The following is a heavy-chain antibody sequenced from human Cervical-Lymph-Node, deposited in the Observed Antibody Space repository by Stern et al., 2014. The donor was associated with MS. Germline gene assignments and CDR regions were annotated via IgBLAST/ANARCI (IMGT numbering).Heavy chain of an antibody. CDR1: GGSISSSSYY. CDR2: IYYSGST. V-gene: IGHV4-39*01. D-gene: IGHD4-17*01. Sequence: QLQLQESGPGLVKPSETLSLTCTVSGGSISSSSYYWGWIRQPPGKGLEWIGGIYYSGSTYYNPSLKSRVTLSVDTSKNQFSWKLSSGTAADTAVYYCAGSYEDYGVRYFDLWGRGTLVTVSS. CDR3: AGSYEDYGVRYFDL. J-gene: IGHJ2*01.